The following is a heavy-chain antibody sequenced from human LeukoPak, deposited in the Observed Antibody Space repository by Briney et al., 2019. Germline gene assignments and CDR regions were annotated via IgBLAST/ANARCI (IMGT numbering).Heavy chain of an antibody. CDR2: IYIGGST. Sequence: PGGSLRLSCAASGFIVSSNYMSWVRQAPGKGLEWVSVIYIGGSTYYADSVKGRFTISRDNSKNTVFLQMNSLRAEDTAVYYCARYGSGKNFDYWGQGTPVTVSS. V-gene: IGHV3-53*01. CDR3: ARYGSGKNFDY. CDR1: GFIVSSNY. D-gene: IGHD3-10*01. J-gene: IGHJ4*02.